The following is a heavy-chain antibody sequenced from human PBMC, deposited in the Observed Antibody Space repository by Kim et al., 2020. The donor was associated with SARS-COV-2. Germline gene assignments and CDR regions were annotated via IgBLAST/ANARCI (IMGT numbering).Heavy chain of an antibody. CDR3: ARRTPKGIYDFWSGYPNYYYYGMDV. V-gene: IGHV3-30*04. CDR2: ISNDGRNK. Sequence: QGLEWVAVISNDGRNKDYVDSVKGRFTISRDNSTSTLYLQMNSLRAEDTAVYYCARRTPKGIYDFWSGYPNYYYYGMDVWGQGTTVTVSS. D-gene: IGHD3-3*01. J-gene: IGHJ6*02.